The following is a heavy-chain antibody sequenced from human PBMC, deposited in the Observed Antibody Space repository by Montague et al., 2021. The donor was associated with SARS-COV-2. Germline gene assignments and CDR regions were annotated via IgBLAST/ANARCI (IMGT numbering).Heavy chain of an antibody. CDR2: ISSTGYTI. CDR1: QFTFSRYE. J-gene: IGHJ4*02. CDR3: ARDSPSSGWSYYFDY. D-gene: IGHD6-19*01. Sequence: SLRLSCAASQFTFSRYETNWVRQAPGKGLEWVSYISSTGYTIYYADSVKGRFTISRDNAKNLLYLQMNNLRAEDTAIYYCARDSPSSGWSYYFDYWGQGTMVTVSS. V-gene: IGHV3-48*03.